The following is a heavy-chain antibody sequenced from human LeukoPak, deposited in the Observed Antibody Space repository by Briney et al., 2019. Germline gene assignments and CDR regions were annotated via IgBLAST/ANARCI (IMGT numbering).Heavy chain of an antibody. CDR2: IYSSGST. Sequence: SETLSLTCTVSGGSISGYCWSWIRQPPGKGLEWIGYIYSSGSTNYNPSLKSRVTISVDTSKNQFSLKLSSVTAADTAVYYCARRTAMAPFDYWGQGTLVTVSS. J-gene: IGHJ4*02. V-gene: IGHV4-59*01. CDR1: GGSISGYC. CDR3: ARRTAMAPFDY. D-gene: IGHD5-18*01.